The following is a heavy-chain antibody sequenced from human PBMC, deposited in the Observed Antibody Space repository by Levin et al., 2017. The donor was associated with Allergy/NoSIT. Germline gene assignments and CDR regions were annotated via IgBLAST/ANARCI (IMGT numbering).Heavy chain of an antibody. CDR2: IDTISGSI. V-gene: IGHV3-48*03. J-gene: IGHJ3*02. Sequence: QRGESLKISCLASGFTFSSHEMNWVRQAPGKGPEWVSYIDTISGSIHYADSVKGRFTISRDNARNSLFLQMNSLRAEDTAVYYCARDAYYHGDAFDIWGQGTMVTVSS. D-gene: IGHD1-26*01. CDR3: ARDAYYHGDAFDI. CDR1: GFTFSSHE.